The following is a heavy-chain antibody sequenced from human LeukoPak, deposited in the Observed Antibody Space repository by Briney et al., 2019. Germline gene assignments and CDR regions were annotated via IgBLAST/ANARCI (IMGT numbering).Heavy chain of an antibody. Sequence: SETLSLTCTVSGGSINSYYWSWIRQPAGKGLEWIGRIYTSGSTNYNPSLKSRVTMSVDTSKNQFSLKLSSVTAADTAVYYCARDRSRGDCSSTSCRYYFDYWGQGTLVTVSS. D-gene: IGHD2-2*01. CDR3: ARDRSRGDCSSTSCRYYFDY. V-gene: IGHV4-4*07. CDR2: IYTSGST. CDR1: GGSINSYY. J-gene: IGHJ4*02.